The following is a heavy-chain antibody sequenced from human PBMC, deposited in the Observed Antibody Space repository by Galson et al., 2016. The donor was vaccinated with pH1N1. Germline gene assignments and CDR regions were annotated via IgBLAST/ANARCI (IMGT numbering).Heavy chain of an antibody. CDR3: ARSRTIWSGYYDAPHLDY. Sequence: ETLSLTCTVSGGSISSYYWNWIRQPAGKGLEWIGRIYTTGSTNYNPSLKSRVTMSINMSKNQFSQKLSSVTAADTAVYYCARSRTIWSGYYDAPHLDYWGQGTLVTVSS. CDR2: IYTTGST. V-gene: IGHV4-4*07. CDR1: GGSISSYY. D-gene: IGHD3-3*01. J-gene: IGHJ4*02.